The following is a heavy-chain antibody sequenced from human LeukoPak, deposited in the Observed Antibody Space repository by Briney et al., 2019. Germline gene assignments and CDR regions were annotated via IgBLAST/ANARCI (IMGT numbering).Heavy chain of an antibody. CDR2: ISPNSGKT. CDR3: GRDGDYSTSGWLGTFDF. V-gene: IGHV1-18*01. CDR1: GYTFTNYG. D-gene: IGHD6-19*01. Sequence: ASVKVSCKASGYTFTNYGISWVRQAPGQGLEWMGWISPNSGKTNYAQKLQDRLTMTTDTSANTAYMELRGLTSDDTAVYFCGRDGDYSTSGWLGTFDFGGQGTMVTVSS. J-gene: IGHJ3*01.